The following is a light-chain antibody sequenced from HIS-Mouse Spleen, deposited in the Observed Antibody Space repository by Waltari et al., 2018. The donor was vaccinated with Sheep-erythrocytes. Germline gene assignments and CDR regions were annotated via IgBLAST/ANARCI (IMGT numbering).Light chain of an antibody. V-gene: IGLV2-14*02. J-gene: IGLJ1*01. CDR3: CSYAGSYNHV. Sequence: QSALTQPASVSGSPGQSITISCTGTSSDVGSYNLVSWYQQHPGKAPKLMIYEGSKRPSGVSNGFSGSKSGNTASLTISGLQAEDEADYYCCSYAGSYNHVFATVTKVTVL. CDR2: EGS. CDR1: SSDVGSYNL.